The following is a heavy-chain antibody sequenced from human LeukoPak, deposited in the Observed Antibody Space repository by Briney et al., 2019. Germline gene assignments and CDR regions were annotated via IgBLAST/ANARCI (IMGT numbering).Heavy chain of an antibody. CDR3: ARVAIGFGTLN. Sequence: ASVKVSCKASGYTFTSYYMHWGRQAPGQGLEWMGIISPSGGSTSYAQKFQGRVTMTRDTSTSTVYMELSSLRSEDTAVYYCARVAIGFGTLNWGQGTLVTVSS. CDR2: ISPSGGST. D-gene: IGHD3-10*01. V-gene: IGHV1-46*01. CDR1: GYTFTSYY. J-gene: IGHJ4*02.